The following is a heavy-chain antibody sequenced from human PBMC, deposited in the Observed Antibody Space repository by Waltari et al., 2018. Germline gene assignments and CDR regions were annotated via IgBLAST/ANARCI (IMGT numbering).Heavy chain of an antibody. D-gene: IGHD6-25*01. CDR1: GCTVSSNY. J-gene: IGHJ4*02. Sequence: EVRLVETGGGLIQPGGSLRLSCAISGCTVSSNYMSWVRKAPGMGLEWVAVIFADGTTYYTDSVKGRFTIARDLSKNMLYLQMNSLRAEDTAVYYCASGVSGSCYGDSWGQGTLFTVPS. CDR2: IFADGTT. V-gene: IGHV3-53*02. CDR3: ASGVSGSCYGDS.